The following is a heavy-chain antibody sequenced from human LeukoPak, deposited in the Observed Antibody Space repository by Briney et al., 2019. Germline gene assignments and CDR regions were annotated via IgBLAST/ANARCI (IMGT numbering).Heavy chain of an antibody. V-gene: IGHV4-61*02. J-gene: IGHJ3*02. D-gene: IGHD3-22*01. CDR1: GGSISSGSYY. Sequence: KASQTLSLTCTVSGGSISSGSYYWSWIRQPAGKGLEWIGRIYTSGSTNYNPSLKSRVTISVDTSKNQFSPKLSSVTAADTAVYYCAREAYYYDSSGLNGNAFDIWGQGTMVTVSS. CDR3: AREAYYYDSSGLNGNAFDI. CDR2: IYTSGST.